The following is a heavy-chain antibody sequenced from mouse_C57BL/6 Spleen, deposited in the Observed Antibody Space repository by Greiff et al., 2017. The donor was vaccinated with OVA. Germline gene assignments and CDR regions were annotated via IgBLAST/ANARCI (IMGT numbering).Heavy chain of an antibody. Sequence: EVKLMESGGGLVKPGGSLKLSCAASGFTFSSYAMSWVRQTPEKRLEWVATISDGGSYTYYPDNVKGRFTISRDNAKNNLYLQMSHLKSEDTAMYYCARKGTTVQFAYWGQGTLVTVSA. CDR1: GFTFSSYA. D-gene: IGHD1-1*01. CDR3: ARKGTTVQFAY. CDR2: ISDGGSYT. J-gene: IGHJ3*01. V-gene: IGHV5-4*03.